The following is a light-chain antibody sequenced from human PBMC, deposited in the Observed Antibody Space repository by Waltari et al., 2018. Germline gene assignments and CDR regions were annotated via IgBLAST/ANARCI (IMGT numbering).Light chain of an antibody. V-gene: IGKV1-5*03. CDR3: QQYNSYWT. Sequence: DIQMTQSTSTLSASVRDRVTITCRASQSISNWLAWYQQKPGKTPKLLIYKASSLESGVPSRFSGSGSGTEFTLTISSLQPDDFATYYCQQYNSYWTFGQGTKVEIK. CDR2: KAS. CDR1: QSISNW. J-gene: IGKJ1*01.